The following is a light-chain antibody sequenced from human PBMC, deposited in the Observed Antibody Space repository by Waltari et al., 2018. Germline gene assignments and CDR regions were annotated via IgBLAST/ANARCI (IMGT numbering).Light chain of an antibody. J-gene: IGKJ2*01. CDR1: QSLLDTNGHKY. CDR3: MQTLQAPRT. CDR2: LGS. Sequence: DIVMTLSPLSLPVTPGEPASLSCRSSQSLLDTNGHKYLDWYLQKPGQSPQLLIYLGSSRASGVPDRFSGSGSGSYFTLNISRVEAEDVGIYYCMQTLQAPRTFGQGTKLEIK. V-gene: IGKV2-28*01.